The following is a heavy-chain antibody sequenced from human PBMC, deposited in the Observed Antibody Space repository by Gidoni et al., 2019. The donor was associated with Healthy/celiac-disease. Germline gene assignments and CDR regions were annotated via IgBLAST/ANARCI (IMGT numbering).Heavy chain of an antibody. CDR3: ARSVSRSNWFDP. CDR1: GYPFTSYA. CDR2: INAGNGNT. J-gene: IGHJ5*02. Sequence: QVQLVQSGAEVKKPGASVKVSCKASGYPFTSYAMHWVRQAPGQRLEWMGWINAGNGNTKYSQKFQGRVTITRDTSASTAYMELSSLRSEDTAVYYCARSVSRSNWFDPWGQGTLVTVSS. V-gene: IGHV1-3*01. D-gene: IGHD3-3*02.